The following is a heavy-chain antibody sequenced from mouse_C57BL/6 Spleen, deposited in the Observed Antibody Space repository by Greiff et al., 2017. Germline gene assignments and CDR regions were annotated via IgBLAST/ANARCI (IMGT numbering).Heavy chain of an antibody. Sequence: QVQLQQSGPELVKPGASVKISCKASGYAFSSSWMNWVKQRPGKGLEWIGRIYPGDGDTNYNGKFKGKATLTADNSSSTAYMQLSSLTSEDSAVYVCSRTDYSNDGHYAMDYWGQGTSVTVSS. V-gene: IGHV1-82*01. CDR1: GYAFSSSW. J-gene: IGHJ4*01. CDR2: IYPGDGDT. D-gene: IGHD2-12*01. CDR3: SRTDYSNDGHYAMDY.